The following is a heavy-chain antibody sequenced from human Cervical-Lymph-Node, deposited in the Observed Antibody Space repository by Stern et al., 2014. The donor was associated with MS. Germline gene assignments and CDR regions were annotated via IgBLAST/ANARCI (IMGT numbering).Heavy chain of an antibody. CDR3: ARGRGGNYRYYFDY. CDR1: GFTLSSYS. D-gene: IGHD4-23*01. J-gene: IGHJ4*02. CDR2: ISSGGSYI. Sequence: VQLVQSGGGLVKPGGSLRLSCGASGFTLSSYSMNWVRQAPGKGLEWVASISSGGSYIYYADSLKGRFTISRDNAKNSLYLQMNSLRAEDTAVYYCARGRGGNYRYYFDYWGQGTLVTVSS. V-gene: IGHV3-21*01.